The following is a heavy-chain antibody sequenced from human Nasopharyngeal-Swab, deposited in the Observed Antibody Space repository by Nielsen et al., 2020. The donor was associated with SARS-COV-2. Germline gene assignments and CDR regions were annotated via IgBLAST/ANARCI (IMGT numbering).Heavy chain of an antibody. CDR3: ARGGEYSYGFHTRRSYYMDV. Sequence: ASVKVSCKASGYTFTSYYMHWVRQAPGQGLEWMGIINPSGGSTSYAQKFQGRVTMTRDTSTSTVYMELSSLRSEDTAVYYCARGGEYSYGFHTRRSYYMDVWGKGTTVTVSS. D-gene: IGHD5-18*01. CDR1: GYTFTSYY. V-gene: IGHV1-46*01. J-gene: IGHJ6*03. CDR2: INPSGGST.